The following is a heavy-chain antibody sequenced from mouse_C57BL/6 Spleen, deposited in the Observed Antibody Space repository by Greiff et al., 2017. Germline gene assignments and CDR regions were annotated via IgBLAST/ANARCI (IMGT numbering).Heavy chain of an antibody. CDR3: ARVGVVATRDWYFDV. J-gene: IGHJ1*03. V-gene: IGHV1-69*01. D-gene: IGHD1-1*01. Sequence: QQSCTASGYTFTSYWMHWVKQRPGQGLEWIGEIDPSDSYTNYNQKFKGKSTLTVDKSSSTAYMQLSSLTSEDSAVYYCARVGVVATRDWYFDVWGTGTTVTVSS. CDR1: GYTFTSYW. CDR2: IDPSDSYT.